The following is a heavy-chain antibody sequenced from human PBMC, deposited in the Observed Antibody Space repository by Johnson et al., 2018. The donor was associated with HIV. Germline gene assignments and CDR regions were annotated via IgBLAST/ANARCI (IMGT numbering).Heavy chain of an antibody. CDR3: ARAYSYCAFDI. CDR1: GFTVSSNY. CDR2: IYSGGST. D-gene: IGHD5-18*01. J-gene: IGHJ3*02. V-gene: IGHV3-66*01. Sequence: VQLVESGGGLVQPGGSLRLSCVASGFTVSSNYMNWVRQAPGKGLEWVSVIYSGGSTYYADSVKGRFTISRDNSKNTLYFQMNSLRAEDTAVYYCARAYSYCAFDIWGQGTMVTVSS.